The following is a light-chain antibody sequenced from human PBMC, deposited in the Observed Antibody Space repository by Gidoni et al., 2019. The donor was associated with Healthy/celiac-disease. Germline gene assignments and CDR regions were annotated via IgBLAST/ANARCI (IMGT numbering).Light chain of an antibody. J-gene: IGKJ2*04. CDR2: GAS. CDR3: QKYGSSPCS. CDR1: QSVSSSY. Sequence: EIVLTQSPGTLSLSPGERATLSLRASQSVSSSYLAWYQQKPGQAPRLLIYGASSRATGIPDRFSGSGSGTDFTRTISRLVPEDFAVYYCQKYGSSPCSFGQGTKLEIK. V-gene: IGKV3-20*01.